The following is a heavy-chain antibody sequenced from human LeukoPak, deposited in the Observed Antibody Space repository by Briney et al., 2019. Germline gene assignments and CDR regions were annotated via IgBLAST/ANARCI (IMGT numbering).Heavy chain of an antibody. CDR1: GFTFSSYS. CDR2: ISSSSSTI. D-gene: IGHD2-21*01. V-gene: IGHV3-48*01. CDR3: ARGCGGDCYWGDY. J-gene: IGHJ4*02. Sequence: GGSLRLSCAAPGFTFSSYSMNWVRQAPGKGLEWVSYISSSSSTIYYADSVKGRFTISRDNAKNSLYLQMNSLRAEDMAVYYCARGCGGDCYWGDYWGQGTLVTVSS.